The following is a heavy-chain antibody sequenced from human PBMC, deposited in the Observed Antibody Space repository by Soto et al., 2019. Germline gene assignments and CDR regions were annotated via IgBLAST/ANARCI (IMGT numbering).Heavy chain of an antibody. J-gene: IGHJ4*02. D-gene: IGHD1-26*01. CDR3: ARVSVGGSYYCY. CDR2: INAGNGNT. CDR1: GYTFTSYA. Sequence: EASVKVSCKASGYTFTSYAMHWVRQAPGQRLEWMGWINAGNGNTKYSQKFQGRVTITRDTSASTAYMELSSLRSEDTAVYYCARVSVGGSYYCYWGQGTLVTVSS. V-gene: IGHV1-3*01.